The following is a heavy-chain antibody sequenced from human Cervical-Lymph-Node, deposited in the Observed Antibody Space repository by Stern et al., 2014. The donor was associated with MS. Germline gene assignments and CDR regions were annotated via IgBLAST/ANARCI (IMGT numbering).Heavy chain of an antibody. CDR1: GGSISTYY. CDR3: ARGRGYSYEFDY. V-gene: IGHV4-59*01. CDR2: IYYSGST. D-gene: IGHD5-18*01. Sequence: QVQLQESGPGLVKPSETLSLTCTVSGGSISTYYWSWIRQPPGKALAWIGYIYYSGSTNYNPSLKSRVTILVDTSKSQFSLKLSSVTAADTAVYYCARGRGYSYEFDYWGQGTLVTVSS. J-gene: IGHJ4*02.